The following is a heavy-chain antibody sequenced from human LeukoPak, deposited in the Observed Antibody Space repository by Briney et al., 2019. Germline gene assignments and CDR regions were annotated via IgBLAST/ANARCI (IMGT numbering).Heavy chain of an antibody. D-gene: IGHD2-15*01. J-gene: IGHJ4*02. V-gene: IGHV3-66*01. CDR1: GFTFSSYE. CDR3: ARTVPGYCSGGSCLGY. Sequence: GESLKISCAASGFTFSSYEMNWVRQAPGKGLDWVSVIFSGRNTYYADSVKGRFTISTDNSKNTLDLQMNSLRAEDTAVYYCARTVPGYCSGGSCLGYWGQGTLVTVSS. CDR2: IFSGRNT.